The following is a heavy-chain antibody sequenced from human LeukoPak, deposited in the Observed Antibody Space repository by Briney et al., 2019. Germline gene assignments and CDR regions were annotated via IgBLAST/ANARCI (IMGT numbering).Heavy chain of an antibody. CDR1: DGSISSYY. D-gene: IGHD3-10*01. Sequence: SETLSLTCTVSDGSISSYYWSWIRQPPGKGLEWIGYIYYSGSTNYNPSLKSRVTISVDTSKNQFSLKLSSVTAADTAVYYCARGYGSGIGAFDIWGQGTMVTVSS. CDR2: IYYSGST. CDR3: ARGYGSGIGAFDI. V-gene: IGHV4-59*01. J-gene: IGHJ3*02.